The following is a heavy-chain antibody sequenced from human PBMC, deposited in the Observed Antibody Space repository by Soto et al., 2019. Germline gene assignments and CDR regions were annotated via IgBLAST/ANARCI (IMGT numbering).Heavy chain of an antibody. Sequence: GGSLSLSCVGSGFTFSNGWMNWVRQAPGEGLEWVGRIKSRAEGGTLDYAAPVKGRFTISRDDSADTVFLQMSSLRTEDTGTYYCTTTGGNTWPPYWGQGALVTVSS. CDR2: IKSRAEGGTL. D-gene: IGHD1-1*01. V-gene: IGHV3-15*07. CDR1: GFTFSNGW. CDR3: TTTGGNTWPPY. J-gene: IGHJ4*02.